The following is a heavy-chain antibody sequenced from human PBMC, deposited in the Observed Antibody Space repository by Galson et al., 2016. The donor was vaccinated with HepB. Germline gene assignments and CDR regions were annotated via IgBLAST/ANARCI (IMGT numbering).Heavy chain of an antibody. CDR2: INPSGGST. J-gene: IGHJ6*02. CDR3: ARLNVWSAFYYGMDV. V-gene: IGHV1-46*01. D-gene: IGHD3-16*01. CDR1: GYTFTRHY. Sequence: SVKVSCKASGYTFTRHYIHWVRQAHGQGLEWMGLINPSGGSTSYAQKFQGRVTMTRDTSTSTVNMEVSRLRSEDTAVYYCARLNVWSAFYYGMDVWGQGTTVTVSS.